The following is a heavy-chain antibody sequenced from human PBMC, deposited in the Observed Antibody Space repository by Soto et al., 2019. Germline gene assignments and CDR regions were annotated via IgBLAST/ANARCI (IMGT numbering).Heavy chain of an antibody. D-gene: IGHD5-18*01. CDR3: ACIFSGGYSYGFYYDGMDV. Sequence: QLQLQESGPGLVKPSETLSLTCTVSGGSISSSSYYWGWIRQPPGKGLEWIGSIFYSGSTYYNPSLKSRVTISVDTSKNQFSLKPTSVTAADTAVYYCACIFSGGYSYGFYYDGMDVWGQGTTVTVSS. V-gene: IGHV4-39*01. CDR2: IFYSGST. J-gene: IGHJ6*02. CDR1: GGSISSSSYY.